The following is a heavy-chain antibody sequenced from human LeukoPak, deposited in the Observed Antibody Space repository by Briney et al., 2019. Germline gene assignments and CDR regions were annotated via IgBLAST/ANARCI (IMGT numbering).Heavy chain of an antibody. V-gene: IGHV3-11*01. CDR3: TRDRLPYCRSGCTMVNYYGVDV. D-gene: IGHD2-21*01. J-gene: IGHJ6*02. CDR1: GFTFSDYF. CDR2: ISRSGTTI. Sequence: GGSLRLSCTASGFTFSDYFMSWIRQAPGKGLEWISQISRSGTTIHYADSVRGRFPISRDNAKNSLYLQMSSLRAEDTAVYYCTRDRLPYCRSGCTMVNYYGVDVWGQGTTVTVSS.